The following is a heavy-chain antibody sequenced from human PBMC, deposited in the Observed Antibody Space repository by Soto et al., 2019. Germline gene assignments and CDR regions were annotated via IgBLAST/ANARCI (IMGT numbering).Heavy chain of an antibody. J-gene: IGHJ4*02. D-gene: IGHD6-19*01. V-gene: IGHV4-4*02. Sequence: QVQLQESGPGLVKPSGTLSLTCAVSSGSVFSSNWWSWVRLPPGKGLEWIGETRNSGGANYNPSLKSRVTITVDRSRNHIFLELSSVTAADTAVYYCASHLVMAGTRGFDHWGLGPLVTVSS. CDR2: TRNSGGA. CDR3: ASHLVMAGTRGFDH. CDR1: SGSVFSSNW.